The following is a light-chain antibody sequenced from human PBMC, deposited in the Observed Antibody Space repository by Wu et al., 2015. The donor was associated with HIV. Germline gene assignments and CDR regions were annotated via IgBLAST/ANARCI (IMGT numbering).Light chain of an antibody. Sequence: EILVTQSPATLSVSPGDRATLSCRSSQTVGRKVAWYQQRPGQAPRIVIHSTATRAAEVPARFSGGGSETEFTLTISSLQSEDFAIYYCQQYREWPRTFGRG. V-gene: IGKV3-15*01. CDR1: QTVGRK. CDR2: STA. CDR3: QQYREWPRT. J-gene: IGKJ1*01.